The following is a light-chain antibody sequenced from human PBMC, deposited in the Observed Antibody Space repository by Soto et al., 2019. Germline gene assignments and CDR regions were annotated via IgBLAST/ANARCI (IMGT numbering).Light chain of an antibody. CDR1: QGIRND. CDR2: ASS. CDR3: PQHKSYPWT. J-gene: IGKJ1*01. Sequence: DIQMTQSPSSLSASVGDRFTITCRASQGIRNDLVWYQQKPGKAPKLLIYASSSLQSGVPSRFSGSGSGTEFTLTISNPQPEDFATYYCPQHKSYPWTVGQGTKVDIK. V-gene: IGKV1-17*02.